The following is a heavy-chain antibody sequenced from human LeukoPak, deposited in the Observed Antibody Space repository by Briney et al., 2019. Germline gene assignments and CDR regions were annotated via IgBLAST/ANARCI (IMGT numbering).Heavy chain of an antibody. D-gene: IGHD3-10*01. V-gene: IGHV3-21*01. CDR1: GFTFSSYS. CDR3: AREYGSGSLDY. CDR2: ISSSNNYI. J-gene: IGHJ4*02. Sequence: GGSLRLSCAASGFTFSSYSMNWVRQAPGKGLEWVSSISSSNNYIFYADSVKGRFTISRDNAKNSLYLQMNGLRAEDTAVYYCAREYGSGSLDYWGQGTLVTVSS.